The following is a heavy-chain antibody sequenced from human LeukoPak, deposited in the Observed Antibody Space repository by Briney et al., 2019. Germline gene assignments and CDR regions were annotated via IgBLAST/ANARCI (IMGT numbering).Heavy chain of an antibody. CDR1: AGSISSSY. V-gene: IGHV4-59*08. J-gene: IGHJ6*02. CDR3: ARRGEVSAYFHGMDV. CDR2: IYYSGST. Sequence: PSETLSLTCAVSAGSISSSYWSWIRQPPGKGLEWIGYIYYSGSTKYNPSLRSRVTISVDTSKNQFSLKLTSVTAADAAVYFCARRGEVSAYFHGMDVWGQGTTVTVSS.